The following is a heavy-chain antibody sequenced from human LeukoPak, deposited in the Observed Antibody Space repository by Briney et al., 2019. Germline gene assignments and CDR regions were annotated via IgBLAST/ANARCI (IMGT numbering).Heavy chain of an antibody. V-gene: IGHV4-34*01. CDR3: ARGGDGYNSQYYFDY. Sequence: PSATLSLTCAVYGGSFSGYYWSWIRQPPGKGLEWIGEINHSGSTNYNPSLKSRVTISVDTSKNQFSLKLSSVTAADTAVYYCARGGDGYNSQYYFDYWGQGTLVTVSS. CDR2: INHSGST. D-gene: IGHD5-24*01. CDR1: GGSFSGYY. J-gene: IGHJ4*02.